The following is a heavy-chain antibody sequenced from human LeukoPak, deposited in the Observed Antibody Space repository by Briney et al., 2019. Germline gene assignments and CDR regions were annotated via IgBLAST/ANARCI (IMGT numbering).Heavy chain of an antibody. J-gene: IGHJ4*02. Sequence: SETLSLTCTVSGGSVSSGTYYWSWIRQPPGKGLEWIGYIYYSGTTNYNPSLKSRVTISVDTSKNQFSLKLSSVTAADTAVYYCARDRVRGNSNPFFDYWGQGTLVAVSS. CDR3: ARDRVRGNSNPFFDY. CDR2: IYYSGTT. CDR1: GGSVSSGTYY. D-gene: IGHD4-11*01. V-gene: IGHV4-61*01.